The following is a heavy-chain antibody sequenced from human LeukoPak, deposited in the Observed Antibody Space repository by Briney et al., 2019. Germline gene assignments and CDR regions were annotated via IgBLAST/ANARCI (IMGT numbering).Heavy chain of an antibody. CDR3: ARCGVVVPAAISPNRGSNWFDP. CDR2: INHSGST. V-gene: IGHV4-34*01. D-gene: IGHD2-2*01. Sequence: SETLSLTCAVYGGSFSGYYWSWIRQPPGKGLEWIGEINHSGSTNYNPSLKSRVTISVDTSKNQFSLKLSSVTAADTAVYYCARCGVVVPAAISPNRGSNWFDPWGQGTLVTVSS. J-gene: IGHJ5*02. CDR1: GGSFSGYY.